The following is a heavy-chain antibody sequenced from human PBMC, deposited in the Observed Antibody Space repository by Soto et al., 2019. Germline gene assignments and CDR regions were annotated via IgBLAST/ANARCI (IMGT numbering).Heavy chain of an antibody. V-gene: IGHV4-34*01. CDR3: ARVEYTYNYRCLDY. CDR1: GGSFRGYY. J-gene: IGHJ4*02. D-gene: IGHD3-16*01. CDR2: IDHSGST. Sequence: QVQLQQWGTGLLKPSETLSLTCAVYGGSFRGYYWTWIRQPPGKGLEWIGEIDHSGSTNYNPSLKSRVTISVDTSKNQFSLKLASVTAADTAVYYCARVEYTYNYRCLDYWGQGTLVTVSS.